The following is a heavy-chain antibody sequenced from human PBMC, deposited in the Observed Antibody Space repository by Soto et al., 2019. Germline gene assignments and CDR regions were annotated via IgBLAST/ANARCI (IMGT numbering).Heavy chain of an antibody. V-gene: IGHV1-18*04. Sequence: GASVKVSCKASGYTFTSYGISWVRQAPGQGLEWMGWISAYNGNTNYAQKLQGRVTMTTDTSTSTAYMELRSLRSDDTAVYYCARKTDTAMAKGYYSMDVCGQGTTVTVSS. J-gene: IGHJ6*02. CDR3: ARKTDTAMAKGYYSMDV. CDR1: GYTFTSYG. D-gene: IGHD5-18*01. CDR2: ISAYNGNT.